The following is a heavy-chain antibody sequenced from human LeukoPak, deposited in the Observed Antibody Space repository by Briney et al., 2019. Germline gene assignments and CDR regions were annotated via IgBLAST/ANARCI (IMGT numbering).Heavy chain of an antibody. Sequence: ASVKVSCKASGGTFSSYAISWVRQAPGQGLEWMGGIIPIFGTANYAQKFQGRVTITADESTSTAYMELSSLRSEDTAVYYCARGALRDSHWYFDLWGRGTLVTVSS. D-gene: IGHD2-15*01. J-gene: IGHJ2*01. CDR3: ARGALRDSHWYFDL. CDR1: GGTFSSYA. CDR2: IIPIFGTA. V-gene: IGHV1-69*13.